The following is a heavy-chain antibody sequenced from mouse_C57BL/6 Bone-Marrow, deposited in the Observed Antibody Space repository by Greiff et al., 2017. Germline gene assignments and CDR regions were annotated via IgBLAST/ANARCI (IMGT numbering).Heavy chain of an antibody. J-gene: IGHJ4*01. CDR2: ISYDGSN. Sequence: EVQRVESGPGLVKPSQSLSLTCSVTGYSITSGYYWNWIRQFPGNKLEWMGYISYDGSNNYNPSLKNRISITRDTSKNQFFLKLNSVTTEDTATYYCAREGPSYAMDYWGQGTSVTVSS. V-gene: IGHV3-6*01. CDR1: GYSITSGYY. CDR3: AREGPSYAMDY.